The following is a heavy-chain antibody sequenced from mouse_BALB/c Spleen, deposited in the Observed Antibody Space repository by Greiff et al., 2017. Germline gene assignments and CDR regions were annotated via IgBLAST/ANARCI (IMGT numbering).Heavy chain of an antibody. D-gene: IGHD2-4*01. CDR3: TSTMITPFAY. CDR2: IYPGNSDT. CDR1: GYTFTSYW. J-gene: IGHJ3*01. V-gene: IGHV1-5*01. Sequence: EVQLQQSGTVLARPGASVKMSCKASGYTFTSYWMHWVKQRPGQGLEWIGAIYPGNSDTSYNQKFKGKAKLTAVTSTSTAYMELSSLTNEDSAVYYCTSTMITPFAYWGQGTLVTVSA.